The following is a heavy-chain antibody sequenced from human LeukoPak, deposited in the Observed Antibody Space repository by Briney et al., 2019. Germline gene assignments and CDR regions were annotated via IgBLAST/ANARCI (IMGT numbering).Heavy chain of an antibody. D-gene: IGHD3-16*02. J-gene: IGHJ4*02. Sequence: GGSLGLSCAASGFTFSSYGMHWVRQAPGKGLEWVAFIRYDGSNKYYADSVKGRFTISRDNSKNTLYLQMNSLRAEDTAVYYCFTFGGVIVRYYFDYWGQGTLVTVSS. V-gene: IGHV3-30*02. CDR3: FTFGGVIVRYYFDY. CDR1: GFTFSSYG. CDR2: IRYDGSNK.